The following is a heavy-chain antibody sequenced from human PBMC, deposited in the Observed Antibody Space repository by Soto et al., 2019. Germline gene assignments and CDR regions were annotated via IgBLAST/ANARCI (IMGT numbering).Heavy chain of an antibody. CDR1: GLTFSGYA. CDR3: ARGYSGAWAPCES. V-gene: IGHV3-23*01. CDR2: ISGGGGNT. D-gene: IGHD1-26*01. Sequence: EVQLLESGGGLVQPGGSLRLSCAASGLTFSGYAMTWVRQAPGKGLEWVSAISGGGGNTYYADSVKGRFTISRDSSNNNLYVQMNSLRGEDTAVYYCARGYSGAWAPCESWGQGTLVTVSS. J-gene: IGHJ5*02.